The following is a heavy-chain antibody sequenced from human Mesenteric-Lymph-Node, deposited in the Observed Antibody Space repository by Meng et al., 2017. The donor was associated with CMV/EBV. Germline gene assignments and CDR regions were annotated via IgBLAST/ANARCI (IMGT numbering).Heavy chain of an antibody. CDR3: AKDDPVVAS. CDR2: IRMDESDK. CDR1: GFSFTEYG. D-gene: IGHD4-23*01. Sequence: GGSLRLSCAASGFSFTEYGMHWVRQTPDKSLEWVAFIRMDESDKFYGASVKGRFTISRDKSRKTLFLQMNSLRSDDTAVYYCAKDDPVVASWGQGTLVTVSS. V-gene: IGHV3-30*02. J-gene: IGHJ4*02.